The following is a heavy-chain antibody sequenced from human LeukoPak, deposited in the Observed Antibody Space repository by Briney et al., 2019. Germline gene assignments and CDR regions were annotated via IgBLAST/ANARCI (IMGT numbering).Heavy chain of an antibody. D-gene: IGHD5-18*01. CDR1: GFTFSSYA. V-gene: IGHV3-48*03. CDR2: ISSSGSTI. CDR3: AQIYTYGSSQFDY. Sequence: GGSLRLSCAASGFTFSSYAMNWVRQAPGKGLEWVSYISSSGSTIYYADPVKGRFAISRDNAKNSLYLQMNSLRAEDTAVYYCAQIYTYGSSQFDYWGQGTLVTVSS. J-gene: IGHJ4*01.